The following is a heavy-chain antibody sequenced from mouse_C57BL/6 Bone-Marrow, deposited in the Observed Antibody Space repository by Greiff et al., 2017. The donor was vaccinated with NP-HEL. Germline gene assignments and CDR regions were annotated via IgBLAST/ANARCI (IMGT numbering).Heavy chain of an antibody. D-gene: IGHD2-1*01. V-gene: IGHV1-80*01. Sequence: VKVVESGAELVKPGASVKISCKASGYAFSSYWMNWVKQRPGKGLEWIGQIYPGDGDTNYNGKFKGKATLTADKSSSTAYMQLSSLTSEDSAVYFCAREGNGNYGLAWFAYWGQGTLVTVSA. CDR2: IYPGDGDT. CDR1: GYAFSSYW. J-gene: IGHJ3*01. CDR3: AREGNGNYGLAWFAY.